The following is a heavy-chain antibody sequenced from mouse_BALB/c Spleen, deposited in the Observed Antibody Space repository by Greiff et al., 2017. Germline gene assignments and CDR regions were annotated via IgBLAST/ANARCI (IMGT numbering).Heavy chain of an antibody. CDR3: AIQGARAWFAY. V-gene: IGHV7-3*02. Sequence: DVKLVESGGGLVQPGGSLRLSCATSGFTFTDYYMSWVRQPPGKALEWLGFIRNKANGYTTEYSASVKGRFTISRDNSQSILYLQMNTLRAEDSATYYCAIQGARAWFAYWGQGTLVTVSA. CDR1: GFTFTDYY. J-gene: IGHJ3*01. CDR2: IRNKANGYTT.